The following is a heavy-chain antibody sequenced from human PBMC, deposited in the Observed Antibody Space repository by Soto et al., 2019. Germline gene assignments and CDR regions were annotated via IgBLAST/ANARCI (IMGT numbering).Heavy chain of an antibody. CDR3: SRVGRDGYTTPFDY. CDR2: ITSKRYGGTT. CDR1: ELNFSSHG. Sequence: SLRLSCAASELNFSSHGLHWFLPTPVEVLECVGFITSKRYGGTTGYVASVKGRFTISRDDFKGIAYLQMNSLKTEDTGVYYCSRVGRDGYTTPFDYWGQGTLVTVS. D-gene: IGHD2-2*02. V-gene: IGHV3-49*03. J-gene: IGHJ4*02.